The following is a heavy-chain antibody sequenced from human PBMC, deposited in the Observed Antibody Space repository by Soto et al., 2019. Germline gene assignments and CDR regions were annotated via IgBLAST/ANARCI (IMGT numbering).Heavy chain of an antibody. CDR1: GFSLSTSGVG. CDR3: AFWALGVVIHNWFDP. CDR2: IYWDDDK. Sequence: SGPTLVNPTQTLTLTCTFSGFSLSTSGVGVGWIRQPPGKALEWLALIYWDDDKRYSPSLKSRLTITKDTSKNQVVLTMTNMNPVYIAIYYCAFWALGVVIHNWFDPWGQGTLVTVSS. V-gene: IGHV2-5*02. J-gene: IGHJ5*02. D-gene: IGHD3-3*01.